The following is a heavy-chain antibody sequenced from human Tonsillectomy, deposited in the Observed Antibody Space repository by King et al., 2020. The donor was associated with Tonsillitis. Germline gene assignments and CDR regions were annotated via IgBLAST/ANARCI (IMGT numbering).Heavy chain of an antibody. V-gene: IGHV3-33*01. CDR2: IWYDGSNK. D-gene: IGHD2-2*01. CDR3: ARAPPAAPRSYYYYGMDV. CDR1: GLSLSSYG. Sequence: VQLVESGGGVVQPGRSLRLSCAASGLSLSSYGMHWLRQAPGKGLEWVAVIWYDGSNKYYADSVKGRFTISRANSKNTLYLQMNSLRDEDTAVYYCARAPPAAPRSYYYYGMDVWGQGTTVTVAS. J-gene: IGHJ6*02.